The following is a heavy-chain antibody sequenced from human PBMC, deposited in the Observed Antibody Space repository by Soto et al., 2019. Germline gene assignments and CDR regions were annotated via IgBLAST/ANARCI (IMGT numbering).Heavy chain of an antibody. CDR2: IDYSGTA. J-gene: IGHJ4*02. V-gene: IGHV4-39*01. Sequence: SETLSLTCTVSGASVSTGAYYWGWVRQPPGKGLEWIGNIDYSGTAYFNPSLGTRVTFPVDTSKNQFSLTLYSVTAADTAVYYCARTTGRHLDFWGQGILVTVAS. CDR3: ARTTGRHLDF. D-gene: IGHD4-4*01. CDR1: GASVSTGAYY.